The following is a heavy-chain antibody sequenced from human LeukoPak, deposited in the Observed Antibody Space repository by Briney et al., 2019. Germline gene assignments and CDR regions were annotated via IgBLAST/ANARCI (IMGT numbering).Heavy chain of an antibody. Sequence: GGSLRLSCAASGFHLSNYGVNWVRQAPGKGLEWVSGLSDNSRTYYADSVKGRFTISRDNSKNTLFLQMNSLRAADTAVYYCAILSADTAMVGKWGQGTLVTVSS. CDR3: AILSADTAMVGK. V-gene: IGHV3-23*01. J-gene: IGHJ4*02. CDR2: LSDNSRT. CDR1: GFHLSNYG. D-gene: IGHD5-18*01.